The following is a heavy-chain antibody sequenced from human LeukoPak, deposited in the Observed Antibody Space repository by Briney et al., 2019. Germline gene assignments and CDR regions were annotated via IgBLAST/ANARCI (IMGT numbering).Heavy chain of an antibody. CDR2: IHPSDGST. CDR3: TTLKGPFDN. J-gene: IGHJ4*02. CDR1: GYTFTSYY. Sequence: XSVKVSCKASGYTFTSYYIDWVRQAPGQGLEWMAKIHPSDGSTKFAQRFQGRVTLTRDTSTSTVYMEVSSLTSEDTAIYYCTTLKGPFDNWGQGTLVTVSS. V-gene: IGHV1-46*01.